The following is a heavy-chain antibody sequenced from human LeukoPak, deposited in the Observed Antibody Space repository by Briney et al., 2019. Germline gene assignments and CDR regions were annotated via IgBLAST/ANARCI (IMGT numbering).Heavy chain of an antibody. CDR2: IYHSGST. CDR1: GGSISSGGYS. V-gene: IGHV4-30-2*01. J-gene: IGHJ4*02. Sequence: SETLSLTCAVSGGSISSGGYSWSWIRQPPGKGLEWIGYIYHSGSTNYNPSLKSRVTISVDTSKNQFSLKLSSVTAADTAVYYCARGVVVPAAIPYYFDYWGQGTLVTVSS. CDR3: ARGVVVPAAIPYYFDY. D-gene: IGHD2-2*01.